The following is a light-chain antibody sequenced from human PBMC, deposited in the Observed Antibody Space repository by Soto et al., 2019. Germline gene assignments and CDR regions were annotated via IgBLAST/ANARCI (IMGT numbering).Light chain of an antibody. CDR2: DAS. V-gene: IGKV3-11*01. Sequence: EIVLTQSSATLSLSPGERGTLSCRASQSVSSYLAWYQQKPGQAPRLLIYDASNRATGIPARFSGSGSGTDFTLTISSLEPEDFAVYYCQQRSKWPTFGQGTKVDIK. CDR1: QSVSSY. J-gene: IGKJ1*01. CDR3: QQRSKWPT.